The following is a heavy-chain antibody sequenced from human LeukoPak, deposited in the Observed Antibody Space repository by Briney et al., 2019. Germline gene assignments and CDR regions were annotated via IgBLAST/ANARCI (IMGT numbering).Heavy chain of an antibody. Sequence: GGSLRLSCAASGFTFSNYAMSWVRQAPGKGLEWVSGIGGGGGSTYYADSVKGRFTISRDNSKGTLYLQMNSLRAEDTAVYYCARDPLYRDGHNYFHHWGQESLVTVSS. CDR1: GFTFSNYA. D-gene: IGHD5-24*01. CDR3: ARDPLYRDGHNYFHH. J-gene: IGHJ1*01. CDR2: IGGGGGST. V-gene: IGHV3-23*01.